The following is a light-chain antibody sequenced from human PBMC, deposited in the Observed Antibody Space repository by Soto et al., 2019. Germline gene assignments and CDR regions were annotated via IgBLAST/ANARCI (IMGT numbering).Light chain of an antibody. V-gene: IGKV3-15*01. CDR2: RAS. CDR3: QQYNNWPKM. Sequence: EIVLTQSPGTLSLSPGERATLSCRASQSVSSNLAWYRQKPGQAPRLLIYRASTRATGIPARFSGSGSGTEFTLTISSLQSEDFAVYYCQQYNNWPKMFGQGTKVDIK. CDR1: QSVSSN. J-gene: IGKJ1*01.